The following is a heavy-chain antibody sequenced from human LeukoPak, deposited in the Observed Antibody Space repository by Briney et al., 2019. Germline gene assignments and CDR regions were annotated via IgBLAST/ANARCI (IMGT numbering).Heavy chain of an antibody. CDR1: GASFTGYH. Sequence: SETLSLTCAVYGASFTGYHWSWIRQPPGKGLEWAGEISHSGSTNYNPSLKSRVTISVDTSKNQFSLKLSSVTAADTAVYYCARSSPPSVTVDYWGQGTLVTVSS. CDR2: ISHSGST. J-gene: IGHJ4*02. D-gene: IGHD4-11*01. CDR3: ARSSPPSVTVDY. V-gene: IGHV4-34*01.